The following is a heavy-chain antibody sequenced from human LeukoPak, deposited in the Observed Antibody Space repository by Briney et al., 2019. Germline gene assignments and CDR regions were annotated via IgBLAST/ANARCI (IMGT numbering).Heavy chain of an antibody. CDR3: ASFRRDTAMGFDY. CDR2: IYPGDSDT. J-gene: IGHJ4*02. D-gene: IGHD5-18*01. V-gene: IGHV5-51*01. Sequence: GESLKISCKGSGYSFTSYWIGWVRQMPGKGLEWMGIIYPGDSDTRYSPSFQGQVTVSADKSIGTAYLQWSSLKASDTAMYYCASFRRDTAMGFDYWGQGTLVTVSS. CDR1: GYSFTSYW.